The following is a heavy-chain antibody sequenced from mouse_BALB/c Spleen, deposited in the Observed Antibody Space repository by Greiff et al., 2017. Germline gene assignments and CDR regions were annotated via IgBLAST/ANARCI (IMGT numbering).Heavy chain of an antibody. CDR2: ISYSGST. V-gene: IGHV3-2*02. CDR1: GYSITSDYA. D-gene: IGHD2-1*01. CDR3: ARYNYGNYVGYAMDY. J-gene: IGHJ4*01. Sequence: VQLKESGPGLVKPSQSLSLTCTVTGYSITSDYAWNWIRQFPGNKLEWMGYISYSGSTSYNPSLKSRISITRDTSKNQFFLQLNSVTTEDTATYYCARYNYGNYVGYAMDYWGQGTSVTVSS.